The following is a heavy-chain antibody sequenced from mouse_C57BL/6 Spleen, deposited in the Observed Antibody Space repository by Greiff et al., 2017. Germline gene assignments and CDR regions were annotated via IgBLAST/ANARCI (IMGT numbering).Heavy chain of an antibody. CDR1: GYTFTSYT. CDR2: INPSSGYT. V-gene: IGHV1-4*01. Sequence: QVQLQQSGAELARPGASVKMSFKASGYTFTSYTMHWVKQRPGQGLEWIGYINPSSGYTKYNQKFKDKATLTADKSSSTAYMQLSSLTSEDSAVYYCASGGLGDYDGFAYWGQGTLVTVSA. D-gene: IGHD2-4*01. CDR3: ASGGLGDYDGFAY. J-gene: IGHJ3*01.